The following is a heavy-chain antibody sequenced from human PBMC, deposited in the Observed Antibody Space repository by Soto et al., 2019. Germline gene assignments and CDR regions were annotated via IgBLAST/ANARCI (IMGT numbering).Heavy chain of an antibody. D-gene: IGHD3-9*01. CDR1: GFTFSSYA. J-gene: IGHJ6*02. CDR3: ARDKTGYHPPWGPRYGMDV. V-gene: IGHV3-30-3*01. CDR2: ISYDGSNK. Sequence: GGSLRLSCAASGFTFSSYAMHWVRQAPGKGLEWVAVISYDGSNKYYADSVKGRFTISRDNSKNTLYLQMNSLRAEDTAVYYCARDKTGYHPPWGPRYGMDVWGQGTTVTVSS.